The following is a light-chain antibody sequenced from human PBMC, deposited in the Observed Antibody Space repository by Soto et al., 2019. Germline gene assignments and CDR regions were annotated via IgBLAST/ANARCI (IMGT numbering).Light chain of an antibody. CDR3: QHYGSSHPLYT. J-gene: IGKJ2*01. CDR2: GAS. CDR1: QSVSSTY. Sequence: EIVLTQSPGTLSLSPGERATLSCRASQSVSSTYLACYQQRPGQAPRLLIYGASSRATGIPDRFSGSGSGTDFTLIISRLEPEDFAAYYCQHYGSSHPLYTFGQGTKLEI. V-gene: IGKV3-20*01.